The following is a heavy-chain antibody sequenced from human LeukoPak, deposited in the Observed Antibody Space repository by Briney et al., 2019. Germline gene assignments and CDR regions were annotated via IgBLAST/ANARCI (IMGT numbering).Heavy chain of an antibody. V-gene: IGHV4-59*01. D-gene: IGHD2-15*01. CDR1: GGSISSYY. CDR2: IYYSGST. J-gene: IGHJ4*02. Sequence: SETLSLTCTVSGGSISSYYWSWIRQPPGKGLEWIGYIYYSGSTNYNPSLKSRVTISVDTSKNQFSLKLSSVTAADTAVYYCARGHCSGGSCYWPFDYWGQGTLVTVSS. CDR3: ARGHCSGGSCYWPFDY.